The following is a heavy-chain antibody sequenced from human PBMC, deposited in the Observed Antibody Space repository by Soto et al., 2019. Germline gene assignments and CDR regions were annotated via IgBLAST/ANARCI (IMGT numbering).Heavy chain of an antibody. CDR1: GYSFTSYG. D-gene: IGHD1-26*01. J-gene: IGHJ4*02. CDR2: ISAYSGNT. Sequence: QVQLVQSGAEVKKPGASVKVSCKASGYSFTSYGVSWVRQAPGQGLERMGWISAYSGNTNYAQNFQGRVTITTDTSTTTAYLELRSLRSDDTAVYYCARTKWTDGWDFDYWGQGTLITVSS. V-gene: IGHV1-18*01. CDR3: ARTKWTDGWDFDY.